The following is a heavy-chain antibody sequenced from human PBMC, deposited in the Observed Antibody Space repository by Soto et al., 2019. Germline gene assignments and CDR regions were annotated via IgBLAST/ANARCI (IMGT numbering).Heavy chain of an antibody. CDR3: AGRLGYFDWLLPFDY. Sequence: GASVKVSCKASGGTFSSYAISWVRQAPGQGLEWMGGIIPIFGTANYAQKFQGRVTITADESTSTAYMELSSLRSEDTAVYYCAGRLGYFDWLLPFDYWGQGTLVTVSS. CDR2: IIPIFGTA. J-gene: IGHJ4*02. V-gene: IGHV1-69*13. CDR1: GGTFSSYA. D-gene: IGHD3-9*01.